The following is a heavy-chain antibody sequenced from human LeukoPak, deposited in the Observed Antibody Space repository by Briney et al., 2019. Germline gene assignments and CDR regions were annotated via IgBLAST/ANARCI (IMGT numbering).Heavy chain of an antibody. D-gene: IGHD3-10*01. Sequence: TPSETLSLTCAVSGDSISSNNWWTWVRQPPGKGLEWIGEIYHSGDTNYNPSLKSRVTTSVDKSKNQFSLQLSSVTAADTAVYFCARRTRWVGESITYYGVDVWGQGTTVTVSS. V-gene: IGHV4-4*02. CDR2: IYHSGDT. J-gene: IGHJ6*02. CDR1: GDSISSNNW. CDR3: ARRTRWVGESITYYGVDV.